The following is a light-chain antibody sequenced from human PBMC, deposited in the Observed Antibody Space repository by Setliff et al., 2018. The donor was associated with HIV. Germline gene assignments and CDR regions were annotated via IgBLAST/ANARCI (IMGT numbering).Light chain of an antibody. CDR3: SSYTSSSTLV. Sequence: QSALAQPASVSGSPGQSITISCTGTSSDVGGYNYVSWNQQHPGKAPKLMIYDVSKRPSGVSNRFSGSKSGNTASLTISGLQAEDEADYYCSSYTSSSTLVFGGETKVTVL. J-gene: IGLJ2*01. CDR2: DVS. V-gene: IGLV2-14*01. CDR1: SSDVGGYNY.